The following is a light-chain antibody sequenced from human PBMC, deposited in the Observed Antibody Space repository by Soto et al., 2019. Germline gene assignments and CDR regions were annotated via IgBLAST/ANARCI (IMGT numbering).Light chain of an antibody. CDR3: SSYTTRTALYV. Sequence: QSVLTQPASVSGSLGQSITISCTGTSSDVGSYNYVSWYQLHPGKAPKLMIYEVSNRPSGVSNRFSGSKSGDTASLTISGLQAEDEADYYCSSYTTRTALYVFGTGTKVTVL. V-gene: IGLV2-14*01. CDR1: SSDVGSYNY. J-gene: IGLJ1*01. CDR2: EVS.